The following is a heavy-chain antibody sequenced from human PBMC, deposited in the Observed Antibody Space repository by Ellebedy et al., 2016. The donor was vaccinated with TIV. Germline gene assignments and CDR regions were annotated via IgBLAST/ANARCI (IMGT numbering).Heavy chain of an antibody. V-gene: IGHV3-74*01. Sequence: HTGGSLRLSCAASGFTFSSYWMNWVRQTPGKGLLWVSRINSDGSGTTYADSVKGRFTISRDNAKNTLFLQMNSLRAEDTALFYCARESRDWDFDLWGRGTLVTVSS. J-gene: IGHJ2*01. D-gene: IGHD3-10*01. CDR2: INSDGSGT. CDR3: ARESRDWDFDL. CDR1: GFTFSSYW.